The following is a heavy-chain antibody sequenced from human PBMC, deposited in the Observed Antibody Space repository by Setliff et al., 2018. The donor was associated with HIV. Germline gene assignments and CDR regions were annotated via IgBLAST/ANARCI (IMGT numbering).Heavy chain of an antibody. CDR2: TSHSGET. CDR3: VTSSSWSSRLNF. Sequence: SETLSLTCAVYGGPLSGHYWSWIRQPPGQGLEWIGETSHSGETNYNPSLKSRVTISVDTSKNQFSLKLTSVTAADTAVYYCVTSSSWSSRLNFWGPGMLVTV. CDR1: GGPLSGHY. D-gene: IGHD2-2*01. J-gene: IGHJ4*02. V-gene: IGHV4-34*01.